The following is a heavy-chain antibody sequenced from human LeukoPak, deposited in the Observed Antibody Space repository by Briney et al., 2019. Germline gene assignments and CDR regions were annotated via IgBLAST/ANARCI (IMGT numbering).Heavy chain of an antibody. CDR1: GGSISSGDYY. Sequence: SETLSLTCTVSGGSISSGDYYWSWIRQPPGKGLEWIGYIYYSGSTNYNPSLKSRVTISVDTSKNQFSLKLSSVTAADTAVYYCASGRQQLAHYGMDVWGQGTTVTVSS. CDR3: ASGRQQLAHYGMDV. CDR2: IYYSGST. V-gene: IGHV4-61*08. D-gene: IGHD6-13*01. J-gene: IGHJ6*02.